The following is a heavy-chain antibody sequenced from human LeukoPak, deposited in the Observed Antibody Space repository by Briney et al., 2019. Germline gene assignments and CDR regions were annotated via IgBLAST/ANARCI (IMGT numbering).Heavy chain of an antibody. CDR3: AAVGSSWSDFDY. D-gene: IGHD6-13*01. J-gene: IGHJ4*02. CDR2: INPNSGGT. Sequence: GASVKVSCKASGGTFSSYAISWVRQAPGQGLEWMGWINPNSGGTNYAQKFQGRVTMTRDTSISTAYMELSRLRSDDTAVYYCAAVGSSWSDFDYWGQGTLVTVSS. CDR1: GGTFSSYA. V-gene: IGHV1-2*02.